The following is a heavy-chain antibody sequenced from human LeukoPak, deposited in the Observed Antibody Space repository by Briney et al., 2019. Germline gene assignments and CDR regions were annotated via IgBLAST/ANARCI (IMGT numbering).Heavy chain of an antibody. D-gene: IGHD3-22*01. Sequence: SETLSLTCTVSGGSISSSSYYWGWIRQPPGKGLECIGNIYYSGSTYYNPSLKSRVTISVETSKNQFSLKLSSVTAADTAVYYCARVTGYMIEDYFDYWGQGTLVTVSS. J-gene: IGHJ4*02. CDR3: ARVTGYMIEDYFDY. V-gene: IGHV4-39*07. CDR2: IYYSGST. CDR1: GGSISSSSYY.